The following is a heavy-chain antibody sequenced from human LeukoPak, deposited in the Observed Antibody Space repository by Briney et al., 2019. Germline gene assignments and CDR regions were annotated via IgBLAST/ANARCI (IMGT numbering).Heavy chain of an antibody. CDR1: GGTFSSYA. CDR2: IIPIFGTA. D-gene: IGHD3-22*01. J-gene: IGHJ4*02. CDR3: ARVGEITMTAEPSFDY. Sequence: SVKVSCKASGGTFSSYAISWVRQAPGQGLEWMGGIIPIFGTANYAQKFQGRVTVTADESTSTAYMELSSLRSEDTAVYYCARVGEITMTAEPSFDYWGQGTLVTVSS. V-gene: IGHV1-69*13.